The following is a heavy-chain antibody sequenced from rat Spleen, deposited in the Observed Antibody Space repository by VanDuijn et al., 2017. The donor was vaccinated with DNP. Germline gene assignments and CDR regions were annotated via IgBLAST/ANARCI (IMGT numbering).Heavy chain of an antibody. Sequence: VQLKESGPGLVQPSQTLSLTCSVTGYSITSNYWGWIRKFPGNKMEYIGHISYSGSTNYNPSLRSRISITRDTSKNHFFLHLNSVTTEDTATYYCARHYGYNWYFDFWGPGTMVTVSS. D-gene: IGHD1-9*01. J-gene: IGHJ1*01. V-gene: IGHV3-1*01. CDR2: ISYSGST. CDR3: ARHYGYNWYFDF. CDR1: GYSITSNY.